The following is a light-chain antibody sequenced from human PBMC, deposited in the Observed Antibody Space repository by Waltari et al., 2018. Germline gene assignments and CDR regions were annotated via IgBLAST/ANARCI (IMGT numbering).Light chain of an antibody. CDR2: DAS. V-gene: IGKV3-11*01. CDR3: QQRTDRPPVT. Sequence: EVVLTQSPATLSLSPGDRATLSCRASQSVSVYLAWYQQKPGQAPRPLIYDASDRATGVPARFSGSGSGTDFTLTISSLEPEDFAVYYCQQRTDRPPVTFGQGTRVEMK. CDR1: QSVSVY. J-gene: IGKJ1*01.